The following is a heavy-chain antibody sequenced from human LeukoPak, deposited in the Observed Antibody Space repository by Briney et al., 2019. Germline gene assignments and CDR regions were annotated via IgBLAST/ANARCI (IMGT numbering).Heavy chain of an antibody. CDR2: INRSGST. D-gene: IGHD1-1*01. J-gene: IGHJ4*02. Sequence: SETLSLTCAVDGGSFSGYYWSWIRQPPGKGLEWIGEINRSGSTNYNPSLKSRVTISVDTSKNQFSLKLSSVTAADTAVYYCARGLLEPPFDYWGQGTLVTVSS. CDR1: GGSFSGYY. CDR3: ARGLLEPPFDY. V-gene: IGHV4-34*01.